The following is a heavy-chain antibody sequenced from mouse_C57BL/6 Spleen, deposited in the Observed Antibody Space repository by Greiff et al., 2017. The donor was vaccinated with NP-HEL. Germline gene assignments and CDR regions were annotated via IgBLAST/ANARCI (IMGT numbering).Heavy chain of an antibody. D-gene: IGHD2-3*01. J-gene: IGHJ1*03. Sequence: EVQLQQSGPGLVKPSQSLSLTCSVTGYSITSGYYWNWIRQFPGNKLEWMGYISYDGSNNYNPSLKNRISITRDTSKNQFFLKLNSVTTEDTATYYCARSDGYRGYFDVWGTGTTVTVSS. CDR2: ISYDGSN. CDR1: GYSITSGYY. V-gene: IGHV3-6*01. CDR3: ARSDGYRGYFDV.